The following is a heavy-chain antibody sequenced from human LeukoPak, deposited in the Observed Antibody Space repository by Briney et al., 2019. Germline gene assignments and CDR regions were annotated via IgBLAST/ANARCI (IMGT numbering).Heavy chain of an antibody. CDR1: GGSISSYY. D-gene: IGHD6-19*01. CDR2: IYYSGST. V-gene: IGHV4-59*08. CDR3: ARHMERIAVAGTYFYYYGMDV. J-gene: IGHJ6*02. Sequence: PSQTLSLTCTVSGGSISSYYWSWIRQPPGKGLEWIGYIYYSGSTNYNPSLKSRVTISVDTSKNQFSLKLSSVTAADTAVYYCARHMERIAVAGTYFYYYGMDVWGQGTTVTVSS.